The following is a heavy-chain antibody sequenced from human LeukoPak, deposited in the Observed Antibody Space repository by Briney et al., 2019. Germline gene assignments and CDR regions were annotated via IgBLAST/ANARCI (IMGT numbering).Heavy chain of an antibody. J-gene: IGHJ4*02. Sequence: SETLSLTCTVSGGSISSGDYYWSWIRQPPGKGLEWIGYIYYSGTTYYNPSLKSRVTISVDTSKNQFSLKLSSVTAADTAVYYCARVEAASNVFFDYWGQGTLVTVST. D-gene: IGHD6-25*01. V-gene: IGHV4-30-4*08. CDR2: IYYSGTT. CDR1: GGSISSGDYY. CDR3: ARVEAASNVFFDY.